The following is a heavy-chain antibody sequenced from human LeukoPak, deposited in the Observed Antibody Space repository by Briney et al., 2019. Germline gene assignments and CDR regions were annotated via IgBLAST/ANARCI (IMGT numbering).Heavy chain of an antibody. CDR3: ARLDYGDPPTTDYYYYGMDV. D-gene: IGHD4-17*01. J-gene: IGHJ6*02. V-gene: IGHV4-31*03. Sequence: TLSLTCTVSGGSISSGGYYWSWIRQHPGKGLEWIGYIYYSGSTYYNPSLKSRVTISVDTSKNQFSLKLSSVTAADTAVYYCARLDYGDPPTTDYYYYGMDVWGQGTTVTVSS. CDR2: IYYSGST. CDR1: GGSISSGGYY.